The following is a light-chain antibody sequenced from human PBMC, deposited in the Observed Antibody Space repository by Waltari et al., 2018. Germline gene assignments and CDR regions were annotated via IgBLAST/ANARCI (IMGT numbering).Light chain of an antibody. CDR2: DAS. Sequence: DIQMTQSPSSLSASVGDRVTITCQASEDIKEFLNWYKQRPGKAPQLLISDASNLATGVPSRFSGSGSGTSITLTIGSLQPEDASIYYCQQYNILPYAFGQGTKVEI. CDR1: EDIKEF. V-gene: IGKV1-33*01. CDR3: QQYNILPYA. J-gene: IGKJ2*01.